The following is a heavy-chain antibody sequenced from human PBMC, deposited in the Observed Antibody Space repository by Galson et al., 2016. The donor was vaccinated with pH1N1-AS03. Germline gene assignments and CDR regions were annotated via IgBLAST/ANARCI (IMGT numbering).Heavy chain of an antibody. D-gene: IGHD3-22*01. J-gene: IGHJ6*02. Sequence: SVKVSCKASGGTFSSFAISWVRQAPGQGLEWMGGIIPIFGTANYAQKFQGRVTITADESTSTAYMELSSLRSEDTAVYYCSRVRDYYDSSGYFRGMDVWGQGTTATVSS. CDR2: IIPIFGTA. CDR3: SRVRDYYDSSGYFRGMDV. CDR1: GGTFSSFA. V-gene: IGHV1-69*13.